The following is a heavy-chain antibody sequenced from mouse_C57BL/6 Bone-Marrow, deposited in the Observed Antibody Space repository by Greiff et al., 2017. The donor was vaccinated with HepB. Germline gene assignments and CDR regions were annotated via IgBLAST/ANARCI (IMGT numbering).Heavy chain of an antibody. CDR3: TTSLRTPY. Sequence: EVMLVESGAELVRPGASVKLSCTASGFNIKDDYMHWVKQRPEQGLEWIGWIDPENGDTEYASKFQGKATITADTSSNTAYLQLSSLTSEDTAVYYCTTSLRTPYWGQGTLVTVSA. CDR2: IDPENGDT. D-gene: IGHD1-1*01. J-gene: IGHJ3*01. V-gene: IGHV14-4*01. CDR1: GFNIKDDY.